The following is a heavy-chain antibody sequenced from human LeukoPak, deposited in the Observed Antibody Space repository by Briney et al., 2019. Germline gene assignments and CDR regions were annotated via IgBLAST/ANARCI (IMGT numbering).Heavy chain of an antibody. V-gene: IGHV3-74*01. CDR2: INSDGSSR. CDR3: AREVCIGGSCSVFDY. J-gene: IGHJ4*02. D-gene: IGHD2-15*01. CDR1: GFTFSSYW. Sequence: GGSLRLSCAASGFTFSSYWMHWVRQAPGKGLVWGSRINSDGSSRTYADSVKGRFTISRDNAKNTLSLQMNSLRTEDTAVYYCAREVCIGGSCSVFDYWGRGTLVTVSS.